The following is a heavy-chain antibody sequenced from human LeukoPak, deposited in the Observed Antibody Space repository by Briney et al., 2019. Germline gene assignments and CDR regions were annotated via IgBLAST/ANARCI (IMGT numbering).Heavy chain of an antibody. D-gene: IGHD2-15*01. CDR3: ASLRQFRSGGTWYGLDV. CDR2: ISGSGGTI. CDR1: GFTFSSYE. Sequence: GGSLRLSCAASGFTFSSYEMNWVRQAPGKGLEGISYISGSGGTIYYADSMKGRFTISRDNAKNSLDLQMSSLRAEDTAVYYCASLRQFRSGGTWYGLDVWGQGSTVTVSS. J-gene: IGHJ6*02. V-gene: IGHV3-48*03.